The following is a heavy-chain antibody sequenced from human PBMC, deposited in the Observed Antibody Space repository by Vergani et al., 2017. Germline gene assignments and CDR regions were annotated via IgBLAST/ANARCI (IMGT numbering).Heavy chain of an antibody. V-gene: IGHV3-23*01. CDR2: ISGSGGST. D-gene: IGHD6-6*01. CDR1: GFTFSSYA. CDR3: AKSRHPLRGFDY. Sequence: EVQLLESGGGLVQPGGSLRLSCAASGFTFSSYAMSWVRQAPGKGLEWVSAISGSGGSTYYPDSVKGRFTRSRDNSKNTLYLQMNSLRAEDTAVYYCAKSRHPLRGFDYWGQGTLVTVSS. J-gene: IGHJ4*02.